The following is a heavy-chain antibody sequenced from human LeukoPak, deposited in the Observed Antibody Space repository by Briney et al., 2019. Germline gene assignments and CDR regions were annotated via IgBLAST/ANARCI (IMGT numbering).Heavy chain of an antibody. V-gene: IGHV3-53*04. Sequence: GGSLRLSCAPSGFIFGDWYLSWIRQAPGKGLEWVSVIYSGGSTYYADSVKGRFTISRHNSKNTLYLQMNSLRAEDTAVYYCARDQDYGGFDYWGQGTLVTVSS. CDR2: IYSGGST. D-gene: IGHD4-23*01. CDR3: ARDQDYGGFDY. CDR1: GFIFGDWY. J-gene: IGHJ4*02.